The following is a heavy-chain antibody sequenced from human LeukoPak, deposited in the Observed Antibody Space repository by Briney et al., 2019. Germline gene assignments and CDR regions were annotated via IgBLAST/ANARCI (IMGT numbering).Heavy chain of an antibody. CDR2: ISSSSIYI. D-gene: IGHD7-27*01. Sequence: GGSLRLSCAASGFTFSRNSMNWVRQAPGKGLGWVSSISSSSIYIYYADSVKGRFTISRDNARNSLYLQMNSLRAEDTAVYYCAREEGGKLGIDYYFDYWGQGTLVTVSS. CDR1: GFTFSRNS. CDR3: AREEGGKLGIDYYFDY. J-gene: IGHJ4*02. V-gene: IGHV3-21*01.